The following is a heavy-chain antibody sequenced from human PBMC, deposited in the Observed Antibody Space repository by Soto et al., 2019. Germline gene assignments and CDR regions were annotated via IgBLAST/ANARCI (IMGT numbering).Heavy chain of an antibody. CDR3: ARGPGGGFVDY. CDR1: GFTVSSNY. J-gene: IGHJ4*02. Sequence: GGSLRLSCAASGFTVSSNYMSWVRQAPGKGLEWVSVIYSGGSTYYADSVKDRFTISRHNSKNTLYLQMNSLRAEDTAVYYCARGPGGGFVDYWGQGTLVTVSS. D-gene: IGHD2-15*01. V-gene: IGHV3-53*04. CDR2: IYSGGST.